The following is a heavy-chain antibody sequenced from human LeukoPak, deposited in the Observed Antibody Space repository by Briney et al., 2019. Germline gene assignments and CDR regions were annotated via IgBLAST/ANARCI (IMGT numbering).Heavy chain of an antibody. J-gene: IGHJ5*02. CDR3: ARRYYDFWSGYYSNNWFDP. CDR1: GYTFTSYD. Sequence: ASVKVSCKASGYTFTSYDINWVRQATGQGLEWMGWMNPNSGNTGYAQKFQGRVTTTRNTSISTAYMELSSLRSEDTAVYYCARRYYDFWSGYYSNNWFDPWGQGTLVTVSS. D-gene: IGHD3-3*01. CDR2: MNPNSGNT. V-gene: IGHV1-8*01.